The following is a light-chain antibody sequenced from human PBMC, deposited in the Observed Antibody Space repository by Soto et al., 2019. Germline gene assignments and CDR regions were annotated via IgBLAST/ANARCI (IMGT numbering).Light chain of an antibody. CDR1: SSNIGSRS. V-gene: IGLV1-44*01. CDR2: NNN. CDR3: AAWDDSQTGVV. Sequence: QSVLTQPPSASGTPGQRVTISCSGSSSNIGSRSVNWYQQLPGTAPKLLIHNNNQWPSGVPDRFSGSKSGTSASLAISGLQSEDEADYYCAAWDDSQTGVVFGGGTKLTVL. J-gene: IGLJ2*01.